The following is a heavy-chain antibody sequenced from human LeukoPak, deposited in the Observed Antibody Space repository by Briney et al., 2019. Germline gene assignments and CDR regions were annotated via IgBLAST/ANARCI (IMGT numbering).Heavy chain of an antibody. CDR3: ARDQVVVVVAAPHY. D-gene: IGHD2-15*01. Sequence: GGSLRLSCAASGFTFSSYGMHWVRQAPGKGLEWVAFIRYDGSNKYYADSVKGRFTISRDNSKNTLYLQMNSLRAEDTAVYYCARDQVVVVVAAPHYWGQGTLVTVSS. CDR1: GFTFSSYG. J-gene: IGHJ4*02. CDR2: IRYDGSNK. V-gene: IGHV3-30*02.